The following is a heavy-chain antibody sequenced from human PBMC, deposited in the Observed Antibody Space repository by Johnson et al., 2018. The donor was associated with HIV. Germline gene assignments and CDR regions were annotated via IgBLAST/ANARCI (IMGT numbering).Heavy chain of an antibody. Sequence: VQLVESGGGVVQPGGSLRLSCAASGFTFSSYEMNWVRQAPGKGLEWLSYISSSGTIIYHADSVKGRFTISRDNAKNSLYLQMNSLRAEDTAIYYCARQGPGIAVAGAFDIWGQGTMVTVSS. V-gene: IGHV3-48*03. J-gene: IGHJ3*02. CDR3: ARQGPGIAVAGAFDI. CDR2: ISSSGTII. CDR1: GFTFSSYE. D-gene: IGHD6-19*01.